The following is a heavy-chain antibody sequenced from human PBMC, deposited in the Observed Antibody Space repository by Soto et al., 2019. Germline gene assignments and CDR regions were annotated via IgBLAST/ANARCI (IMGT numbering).Heavy chain of an antibody. CDR2: ISGYNGNT. CDR1: GYTFTNYG. V-gene: IGHV1-18*04. Sequence: QVQLVQSGAEVTKPGASVKVSCKASGYTFTNYGISWVRQAPGQGREWMGWISGYNGNTNYAQKLQGRVTLTTDTSTNTAYIELRSLRSDDTAVYYCARDRDSGSLLCLFDYWGQGTLVTVSS. D-gene: IGHD1-26*01. J-gene: IGHJ4*02. CDR3: ARDRDSGSLLCLFDY.